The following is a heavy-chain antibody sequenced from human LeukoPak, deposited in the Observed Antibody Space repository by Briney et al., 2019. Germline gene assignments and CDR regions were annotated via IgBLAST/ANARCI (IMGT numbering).Heavy chain of an antibody. V-gene: IGHV1-8*03. CDR3: ARVDYGSGTGRFDY. D-gene: IGHD3-10*01. CDR2: MNPNSGNT. Sequence: ASVKVSCKASGYTFTSYDINWVRQATGQGLEWMGWMNPNSGNTGYAQKFQGRVTITRNTSISTAYMELSSLRSEDTAVYYCARVDYGSGTGRFDYWGQGTLVTVSS. J-gene: IGHJ4*02. CDR1: GYTFTSYD.